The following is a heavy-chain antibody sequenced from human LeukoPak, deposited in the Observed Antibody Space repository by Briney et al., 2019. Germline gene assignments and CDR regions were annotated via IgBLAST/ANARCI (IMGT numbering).Heavy chain of an antibody. CDR3: ARFGDMKYCSGGSCYGTYNWFDP. CDR2: IIPIFGTA. D-gene: IGHD2-15*01. CDR1: GGTFSSYA. Sequence: PVKVSCKASGGTFSSYAISWVRQAPGQGLEWMGGIIPIFGTANYAQKFQGRVTITADESTSTAYMELSSLRSEDTAVYYCARFGDMKYCSGGSCYGTYNWFDPWGQGTLVTVSS. V-gene: IGHV1-69*01. J-gene: IGHJ5*02.